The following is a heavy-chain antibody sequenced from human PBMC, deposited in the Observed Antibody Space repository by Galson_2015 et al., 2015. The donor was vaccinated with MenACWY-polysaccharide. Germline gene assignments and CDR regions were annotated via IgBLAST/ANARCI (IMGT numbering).Heavy chain of an antibody. D-gene: IGHD2-21*01. CDR1: GFDFTRYS. CDR2: ITGSSDTI. Sequence: SLRLSCAASGFDFTRYSMNWVRQAPGKGLEWLSYITGSSDTIYYADSVKGRFTISRDNAQNSLVLQLRSLTVEDTAVYHCARERATVIADSNGMDVWGQGTAVTVSS. V-gene: IGHV3-48*01. CDR3: ARERATVIADSNGMDV. J-gene: IGHJ6*02.